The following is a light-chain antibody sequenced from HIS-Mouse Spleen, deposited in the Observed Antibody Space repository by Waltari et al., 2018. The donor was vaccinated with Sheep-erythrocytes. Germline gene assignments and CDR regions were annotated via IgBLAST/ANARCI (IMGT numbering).Light chain of an antibody. J-gene: IGKJ2*01. CDR3: QQYGSSPYT. CDR2: GAS. Sequence: EIVLTQSPATPQLSPGETATLTCRASQSVSSSYLAWYQQKPGQAPRLLIYGASSRATGIPDRFSGSGSGTDFTLTISRLEPEDFAVYYCQQYGSSPYTFGQGTKLEIK. V-gene: IGKV3-20*01. CDR1: QSVSSSY.